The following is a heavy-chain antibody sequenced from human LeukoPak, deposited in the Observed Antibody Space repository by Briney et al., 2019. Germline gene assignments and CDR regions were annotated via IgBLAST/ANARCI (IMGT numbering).Heavy chain of an antibody. J-gene: IGHJ6*03. Sequence: ASVTVSCKASGYTFTSYYMHWVRQAPGQGLEWMGIINPSGGSTSYAQKFQGRVTMTRDTSTSTVYMELSSLRSEDTAVYYCARDLRGPSGGYSYGYPTYYMDVWGKGTTVTVSS. V-gene: IGHV1-46*01. CDR1: GYTFTSYY. CDR2: INPSGGST. D-gene: IGHD5-18*01. CDR3: ARDLRGPSGGYSYGYPTYYMDV.